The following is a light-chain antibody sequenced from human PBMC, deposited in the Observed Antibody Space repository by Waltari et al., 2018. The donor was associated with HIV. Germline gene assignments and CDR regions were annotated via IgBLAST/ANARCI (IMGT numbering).Light chain of an antibody. CDR2: LDG. V-gene: IGLV3-1*01. J-gene: IGLJ2*01. Sequence: SYELTQPPSVSVSPGQTASITCSGDKLANKYGLCYQQKPGQSPVLVIYLDGKRPSGIPERFSGSNSGNTASLTISGTQAMDEADYYCQAWDTSTAIFGGGTKLTVL. CDR3: QAWDTSTAI. CDR1: KLANKY.